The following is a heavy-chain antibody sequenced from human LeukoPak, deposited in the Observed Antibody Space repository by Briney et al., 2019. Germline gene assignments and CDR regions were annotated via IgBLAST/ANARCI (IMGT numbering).Heavy chain of an antibody. Sequence: AETLSLTCTVSGGSISSYYWSWIRQPPGKGLEWIGEINHSGSTNYNPSLKSRVTISVDTSKNQFSLKLSSVTAADTAVYYCASREADWGQGTLVTVSS. V-gene: IGHV4-34*01. J-gene: IGHJ4*02. CDR2: INHSGST. CDR3: ASREAD. CDR1: GGSISSYY. D-gene: IGHD6-19*01.